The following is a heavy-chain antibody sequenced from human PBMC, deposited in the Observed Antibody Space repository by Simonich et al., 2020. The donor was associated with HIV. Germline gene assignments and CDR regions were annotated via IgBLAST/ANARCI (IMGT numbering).Heavy chain of an antibody. CDR1: GGSISSSSYY. CDR2: IYYSGRT. J-gene: IGHJ4*02. Sequence: QVQLQQWGAGLVKPSETLSLTCTVSGGSISSSSYYWGWIRQPPGKGLGWIGGIYYSGRTYYNPSLKSRVTISVDTSKNQFSRKLSSVTAADTAVYYCASITGTTFRVSYWGQGTLVTVSS. CDR3: ASITGTTFRVSY. V-gene: IGHV4-39*01. D-gene: IGHD1-7*01.